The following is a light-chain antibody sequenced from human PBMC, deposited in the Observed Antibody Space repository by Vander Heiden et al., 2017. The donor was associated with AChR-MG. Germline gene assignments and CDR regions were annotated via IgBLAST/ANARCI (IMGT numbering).Light chain of an antibody. CDR2: EDN. Sequence: SYEVNQPPSVSVSPGQTASITCSGDKLGDKYASWYQQNPGPSPVLVIYEDNKRPAGIPGRFSSSNSGNTATLTISGTQAMDEDDYYCQAWDSSSVMFGGGTKLTVL. V-gene: IGLV3-1*01. CDR3: QAWDSSSVM. J-gene: IGLJ3*02. CDR1: KLGDKY.